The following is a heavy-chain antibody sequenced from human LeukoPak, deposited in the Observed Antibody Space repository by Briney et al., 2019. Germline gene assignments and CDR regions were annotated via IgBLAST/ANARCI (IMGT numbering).Heavy chain of an antibody. J-gene: IGHJ4*02. CDR1: GGSISSSSYY. CDR2: IYYSGST. Sequence: SETLSLTCTVSGGSISSSSYYWGWIRQPPGKGLEWIGSIYYSGSTYYNPSLKSRVTISVDTSKNQFSLKLSSVTAADTAVYYCARGAQWLLGFLDYWGQGTLVTVSS. D-gene: IGHD3-22*01. V-gene: IGHV4-39*07. CDR3: ARGAQWLLGFLDY.